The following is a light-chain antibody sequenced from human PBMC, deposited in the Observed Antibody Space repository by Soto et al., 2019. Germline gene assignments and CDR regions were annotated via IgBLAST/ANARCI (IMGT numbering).Light chain of an antibody. CDR2: DVS. V-gene: IGKV3D-20*02. J-gene: IGKJ2*01. Sequence: EIVLTQSPGTLSLSPGERATLSCRASQSVSSYLAWYQQKAVQAPRLLMYDVSIRATGIPDRFSGSGSVTAFTLTIGRLEPEDFAFYYCQQFADSYTFGQGTKLEIK. CDR1: QSVSSY. CDR3: QQFADSYT.